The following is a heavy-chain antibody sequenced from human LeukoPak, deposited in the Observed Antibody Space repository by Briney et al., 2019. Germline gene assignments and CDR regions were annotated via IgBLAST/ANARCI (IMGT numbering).Heavy chain of an antibody. D-gene: IGHD4-11*01. CDR1: GGSISSGGYY. CDR3: ARVSAVTTLTYCYMDV. J-gene: IGHJ6*03. Sequence: SETLSLTCTVSGGSISSGGYYWSWIRQHPGKGLEWIGYIYYSGSTYYNPSLKSRVTISVDTSKNQFSLKLSSVTAADTAVYYCARVSAVTTLTYCYMDVWGKGTTVTVSS. CDR2: IYYSGST. V-gene: IGHV4-31*03.